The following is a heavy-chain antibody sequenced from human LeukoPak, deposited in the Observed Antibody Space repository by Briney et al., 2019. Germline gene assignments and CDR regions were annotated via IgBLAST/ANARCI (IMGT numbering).Heavy chain of an antibody. CDR3: ARDPSYDSSGYYGFDY. D-gene: IGHD3-22*01. CDR1: GFTFSSYA. J-gene: IGHJ4*02. Sequence: PGRSLRLSCAASGFTFSSYAMHWVHQAPGKGLEWVAVISYDGSNKYYADSVKGRFTISRDNSKNTLYLQMNSLRAEDTAVYYCARDPSYDSSGYYGFDYWGQGTLVTVSS. CDR2: ISYDGSNK. V-gene: IGHV3-30-3*01.